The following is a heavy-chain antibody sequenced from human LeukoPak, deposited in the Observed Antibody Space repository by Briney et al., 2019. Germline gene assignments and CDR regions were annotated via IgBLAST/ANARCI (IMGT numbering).Heavy chain of an antibody. Sequence: ASVKVSCKASGYTFTSYYMHWVRQAPGQGLEWMGIINPSGGSTSYAQKFQGRVTMTRDMSTSTVYMELSSLRSEDTAVYYCARDTGIGSRYYYYYMDVWGKGTTVTVSS. V-gene: IGHV1-46*01. CDR3: ARDTGIGSRYYYYYMDV. CDR2: INPSGGST. J-gene: IGHJ6*03. CDR1: GYTFTSYY. D-gene: IGHD3-3*02.